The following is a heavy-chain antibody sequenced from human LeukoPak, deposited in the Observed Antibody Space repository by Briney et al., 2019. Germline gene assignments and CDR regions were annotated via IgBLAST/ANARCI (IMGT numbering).Heavy chain of an antibody. CDR3: ARGRNDNGGMFFDS. J-gene: IGHJ4*02. Sequence: SETLSLTCTVSGGSIRSYYWSWIRQAPGKGLEWIGFISYSGYTSYSPYLKSRVAISVDTSKSQFSLRLSSMTAADTAIYYCARGRNDNGGMFFDSWAQGTLVTVSP. CDR2: ISYSGYT. CDR1: GGSIRSYY. V-gene: IGHV4-59*01. D-gene: IGHD4-23*01.